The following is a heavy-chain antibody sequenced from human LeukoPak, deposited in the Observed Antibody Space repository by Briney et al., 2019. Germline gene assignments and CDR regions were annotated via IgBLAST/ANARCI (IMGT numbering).Heavy chain of an antibody. J-gene: IGHJ4*02. V-gene: IGHV3-30*02. CDR1: GFTFSSYA. CDR2: IRYDGSNK. Sequence: GGSLRLSCAASGFTFSSYAMHWVRQAPGKGLEWVAFIRYDGSNKYYADSVKGRFTISRDNSKNTLYLQMNSLRAEDTAVYYCAKDRPYTRGELLDYWGQGTLVTVSS. D-gene: IGHD1-26*01. CDR3: AKDRPYTRGELLDY.